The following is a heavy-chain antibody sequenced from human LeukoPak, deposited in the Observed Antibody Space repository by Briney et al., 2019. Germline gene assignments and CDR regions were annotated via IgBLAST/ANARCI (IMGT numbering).Heavy chain of an antibody. V-gene: IGHV1-8*03. CDR1: GYTFTSYD. D-gene: IGHD3-22*01. CDR2: MNPNSGNT. CDR3: AKTDYYDSSNWEGDFDY. Sequence: ASVKVSCKASGYTFTSYDINWVRQATGQGLEWMGWMNPNSGNTGYAQKFQGRVTITRNTSISTAYMELSSLRSEDTAVYHCAKTDYYDSSNWEGDFDYWGQGTLVTVSS. J-gene: IGHJ4*02.